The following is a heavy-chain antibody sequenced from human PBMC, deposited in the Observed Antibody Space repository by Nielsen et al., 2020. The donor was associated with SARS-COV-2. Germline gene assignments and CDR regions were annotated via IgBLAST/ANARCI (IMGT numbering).Heavy chain of an antibody. CDR3: ARGSGYGSSWYGGGFDY. V-gene: IGHV3-30*04. J-gene: IGHJ4*02. CDR2: ISYDGRNK. D-gene: IGHD6-13*01. CDR1: GFTFSTYA. Sequence: GGSPRLSCAASGFTFSTYALHWVRQAPDKGLEWVAVISYDGRNKYYADSVKGRFTISRDNSKNTQYLQMDSLRVEDTAVYYCARGSGYGSSWYGGGFDYWGQGTLVTVSS.